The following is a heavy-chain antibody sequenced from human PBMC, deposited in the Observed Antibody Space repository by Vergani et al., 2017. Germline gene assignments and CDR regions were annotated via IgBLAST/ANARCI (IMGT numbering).Heavy chain of an antibody. CDR2: IKQDGSEK. D-gene: IGHD5-12*01. V-gene: IGHV3-7*01. CDR1: GFTFSDYY. CDR3: ARDHYDSFDY. Sequence: EVQLLESGGGLVQPGGSLRLSCAASGFTFSDYYMSWIRQAPGKGLEWVANIKQDGSEKYYVDSVKGRFTISRDNAKNSLYLQMNSLRAEDTAVYYCARDHYDSFDYWGQGTLVTVSS. J-gene: IGHJ4*02.